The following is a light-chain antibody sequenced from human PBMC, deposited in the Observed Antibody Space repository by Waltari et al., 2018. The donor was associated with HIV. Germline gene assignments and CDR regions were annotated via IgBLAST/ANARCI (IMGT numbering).Light chain of an antibody. Sequence: EIVLTQSPGTLSLSPGERATLSCRASKIINTRYLAWYQQKPGQAPRILTYGASSRATGIPDRFRGIGSGTDFTLTISRLEPEDFAVYHCQRYDSSPWTFGQGTKVEIK. CDR2: GAS. CDR1: KIINTRY. J-gene: IGKJ1*01. V-gene: IGKV3-20*01. CDR3: QRYDSSPWT.